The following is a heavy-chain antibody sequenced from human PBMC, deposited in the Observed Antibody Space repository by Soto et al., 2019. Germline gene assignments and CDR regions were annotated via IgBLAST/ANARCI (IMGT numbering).Heavy chain of an antibody. CDR3: ARRAVTTIYYYGMDV. D-gene: IGHD4-17*01. J-gene: IGHJ6*02. CDR2: IDPSDSYT. CDR1: GYSXTSYW. V-gene: IGHV5-10-1*01. Sequence: GESLKISCKGSGYSXTSYWISWVRQMPGKGLEWMGRIDPSDSYTNYSPSFQGHVTISADKSISTAYLQWSSLKASDTAMYYCARRAVTTIYYYGMDVWGQGTTVTVSS.